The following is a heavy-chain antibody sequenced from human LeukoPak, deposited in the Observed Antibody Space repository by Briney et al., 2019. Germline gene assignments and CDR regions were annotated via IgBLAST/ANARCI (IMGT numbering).Heavy chain of an antibody. Sequence: PSETLSLTCTVSGGSIGSYYWSWIRQPPGKGLEWIGYIYYSGSTNYNPSLKSRVTISVDTSKNQFSLKLSSVTAADTAVYYCARGDYYYYGMDVWGQGTTVTVSS. CDR3: ARGDYYYYGMDV. J-gene: IGHJ6*02. CDR2: IYYSGST. V-gene: IGHV4-59*08. CDR1: GGSIGSYY.